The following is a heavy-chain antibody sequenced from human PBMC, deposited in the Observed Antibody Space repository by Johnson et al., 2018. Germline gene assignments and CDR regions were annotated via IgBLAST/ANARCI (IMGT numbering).Heavy chain of an antibody. J-gene: IGHJ6*03. Sequence: VQLVESGGGLVQPGRSLRLSCAASGFTFDDYAMHWVRQAPGKGLEWVSGISWNSGSIGYADSVKGRFTISRDNPKNSLYLQMNLLRHEDKALYYCAKVAAGTSGYYYYMDVWGKGTTVTVS. CDR2: ISWNSGSI. D-gene: IGHD6-13*01. CDR3: AKVAAGTSGYYYYMDV. CDR1: GFTFDDYA. V-gene: IGHV3-9*01.